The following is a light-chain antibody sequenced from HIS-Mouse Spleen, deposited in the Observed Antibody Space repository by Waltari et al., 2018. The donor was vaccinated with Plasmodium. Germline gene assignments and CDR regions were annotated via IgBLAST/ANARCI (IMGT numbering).Light chain of an antibody. J-gene: IGKJ3*01. V-gene: IGKV3-15*01. CDR3: QQYNNWSFT. CDR1: QSVSSN. Sequence: EIVMTQSPATLSVSPGERATLSCRPSQSVSSNLAWYQQKPGQAPRLLICGASTRATGIPARFSGSGSGTEFTLTISSLQSEDFAVYYCQQYNNWSFTFGPGTKVDIK. CDR2: GAS.